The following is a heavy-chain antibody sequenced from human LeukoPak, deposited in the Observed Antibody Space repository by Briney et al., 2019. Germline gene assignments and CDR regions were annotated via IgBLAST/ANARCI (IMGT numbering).Heavy chain of an antibody. J-gene: IGHJ4*02. Sequence: PSETLSLTCTVSGGSISGYYWSWIRQPPGKGLEWIGHMYHNGNTNYKPSLESRVTMSVDTSKNQFSLKLSSVTAADTAVYYCARADREDYFDYWGQGTLVTVSS. CDR3: ARADREDYFDY. CDR1: GGSISGYY. CDR2: MYHNGNT. V-gene: IGHV4-59*12.